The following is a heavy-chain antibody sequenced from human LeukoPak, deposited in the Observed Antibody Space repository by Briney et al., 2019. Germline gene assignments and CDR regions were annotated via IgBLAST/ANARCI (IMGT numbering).Heavy chain of an antibody. CDR3: ARASHYDFWSGYLTDDFDY. CDR2: ISAYNGNT. Sequence: ASVKVSCKASGYTFTGYYMHWVRQAPGQGLEWVGWISAYNGNTNYAQKLQGRVTMTTDTSTSTAYMELRSLRSDDTAVYYCARASHYDFWSGYLTDDFDYWGQGTLVTVSS. V-gene: IGHV1-18*04. D-gene: IGHD3-3*01. J-gene: IGHJ4*02. CDR1: GYTFTGYY.